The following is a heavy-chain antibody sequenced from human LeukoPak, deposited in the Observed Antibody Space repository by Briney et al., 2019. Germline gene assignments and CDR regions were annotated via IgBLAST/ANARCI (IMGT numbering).Heavy chain of an antibody. Sequence: GGSLRLSCAASGFAFSSYGMHWVRQAPGKGLEWVAFIRYDGGNKYHADSVKGRFTISRDNSKNKVYLEMNSLRADDTAVYYCAKDRAVSTVEYFYHWGQGTLVTVSS. J-gene: IGHJ1*01. CDR2: IRYDGGNK. CDR3: AKDRAVSTVEYFYH. V-gene: IGHV3-30*02. CDR1: GFAFSSYG. D-gene: IGHD4-11*01.